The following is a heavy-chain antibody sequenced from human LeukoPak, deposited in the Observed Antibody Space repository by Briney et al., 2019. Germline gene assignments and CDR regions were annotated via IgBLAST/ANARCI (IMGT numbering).Heavy chain of an antibody. V-gene: IGHV3-74*01. D-gene: IGHD3-22*01. CDR3: ARAPSEIGGYYPEYFRH. CDR2: IKSDGST. J-gene: IGHJ1*01. CDR1: GFTFSSYW. Sequence: GGSLRLSCAASGFTFSSYWMHWVRQAPGKGLVWVSRIKSDGSTNYADSVKGRFTISRDNAKNTLSLQMNSLKAEDTGVYYCARAPSEIGGYYPEYFRHWGQGTLVTVSS.